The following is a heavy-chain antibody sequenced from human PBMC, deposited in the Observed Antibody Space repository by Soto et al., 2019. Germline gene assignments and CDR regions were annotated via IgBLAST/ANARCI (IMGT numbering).Heavy chain of an antibody. V-gene: IGHV4-61*01. J-gene: IGHJ4*02. Sequence: SETLSLTCTVSGGSVNIGTYYWSWIRQPPGKGLEWIGYIYYSGTTSYNPSLNSRVTMSVDTSKNQFSLKVNSVTAADTAVYYCARESYYGSGATVVAYWGQGTLVTVSS. CDR1: GGSVNIGTYY. CDR3: ARESYYGSGATVVAY. CDR2: IYYSGTT. D-gene: IGHD3-10*01.